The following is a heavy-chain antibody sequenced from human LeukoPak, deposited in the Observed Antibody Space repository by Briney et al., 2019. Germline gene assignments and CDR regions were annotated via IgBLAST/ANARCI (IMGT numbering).Heavy chain of an antibody. V-gene: IGHV3-23*01. D-gene: IGHD3-10*01. CDR3: AKQQFNYASGGPFDY. CDR1: GFTFTSYS. CDR2: ISDSGGST. Sequence: LTGGSLRLSCAASGFTFTSYSMNWVRQAPGKGLEWVSTISDSGGSTYYADSVKGRFTISRDNSKNTLYLQMNSLGAEDTAVYYCAKQQFNYASGGPFDYWGQGTLVTVSS. J-gene: IGHJ4*02.